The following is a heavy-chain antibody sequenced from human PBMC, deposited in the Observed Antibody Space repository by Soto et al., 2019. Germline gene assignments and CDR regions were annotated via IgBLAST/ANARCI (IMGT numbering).Heavy chain of an antibody. J-gene: IGHJ5*02. D-gene: IGHD6-13*01. Sequence: PSETLSLTCAVSAYSISSGFYWGWIRQPPGKGLEWIGSTYHSGDTYYTPSLKSRVTISVDTSKNQFSLKLSSVTAADTAVYYCARDSSSLDPWGQGTLVTVS. CDR1: AYSISSGFY. V-gene: IGHV4-38-2*02. CDR3: ARDSSSLDP. CDR2: TYHSGDT.